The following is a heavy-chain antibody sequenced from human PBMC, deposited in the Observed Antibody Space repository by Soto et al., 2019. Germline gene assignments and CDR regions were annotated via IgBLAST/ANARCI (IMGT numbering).Heavy chain of an antibody. CDR3: SRVGYCSSTSCYAFDAFDI. CDR2: IYHSGST. D-gene: IGHD2-2*01. Sequence: QVQLQASGPGLVKPSGTLSLTCAVSSGSISSSNWWSWVRQPPGKGLAWIGEIYHSGSTNYNPSLKSRVTISVDKSKNQFSLKLSSVTAADTAVYYCSRVGYCSSTSCYAFDAFDIWGQGTMVTVSS. CDR1: SGSISSSNW. J-gene: IGHJ3*02. V-gene: IGHV4-4*02.